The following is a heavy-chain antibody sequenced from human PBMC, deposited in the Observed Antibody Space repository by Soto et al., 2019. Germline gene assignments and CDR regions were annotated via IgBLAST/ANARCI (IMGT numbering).Heavy chain of an antibody. CDR2: IKSKTDGGTI. Sequence: EVQLVESGGGLVKPGGSLRLSCAASGFAVTNAWMSWVRQAPGKGLEWVGRIKSKTDGGTIDYTAPVKGRFTISRDDTKNTLYLQMNSRKSEDTAVYYCTTGLRFPGRVVDPWGQGTLVTVSS. J-gene: IGHJ5*02. CDR1: GFAVTNAW. V-gene: IGHV3-15*01. CDR3: TTGLRFPGRVVDP. D-gene: IGHD3-3*01.